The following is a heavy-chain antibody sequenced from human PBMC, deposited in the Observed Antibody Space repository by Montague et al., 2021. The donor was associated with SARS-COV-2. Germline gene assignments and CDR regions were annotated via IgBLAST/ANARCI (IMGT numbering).Heavy chain of an antibody. J-gene: IGHJ4*02. D-gene: IGHD5-12*01. Sequence: SETLSLTCTVSGGSISSSSYYWGWIRQPAGKGLEWIGSIYYSGXTXYXXXXKXRVTISVDTSKNQFSLKLSSVTAADTTVYYCARHERQWLRLYPYYFDYWGQGTLVTVSS. CDR2: IYYSGXT. CDR3: ARHERQWLRLYPYYFDY. CDR1: GGSISSSSYY. V-gene: IGHV4-39*01.